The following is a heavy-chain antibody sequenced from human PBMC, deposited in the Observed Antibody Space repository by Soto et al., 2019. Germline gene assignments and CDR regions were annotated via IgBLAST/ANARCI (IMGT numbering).Heavy chain of an antibody. CDR2: INSDGSST. CDR3: AREEGGRGYSYGYGFGY. Sequence: EVQLVESGGGLVQPGGSLRLSCAASGFTFSSYWMHWVHQAPGKGLVWVSRINSDGSSTSYADSVKGRFTISRDNAKNTLYLQMNSLRAEDTAVYYCAREEGGRGYSYGYGFGYWGQGTLVTVSS. D-gene: IGHD5-18*01. V-gene: IGHV3-74*01. CDR1: GFTFSSYW. J-gene: IGHJ4*02.